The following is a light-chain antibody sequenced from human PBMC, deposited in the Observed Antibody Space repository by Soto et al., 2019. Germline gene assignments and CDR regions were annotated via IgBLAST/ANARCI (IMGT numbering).Light chain of an antibody. J-gene: IGKJ1*01. Sequence: DIQMTQSPSTLSASVGDRVTITCRASQSISYRLAWYQQKPGKAPKLLIYDASSVESGVPSTFSGSGPGTELTRTFTSLQPDDFTTYYCQQYNSYSWTFGQGTKMEIK. CDR2: DAS. V-gene: IGKV1-5*01. CDR3: QQYNSYSWT. CDR1: QSISYR.